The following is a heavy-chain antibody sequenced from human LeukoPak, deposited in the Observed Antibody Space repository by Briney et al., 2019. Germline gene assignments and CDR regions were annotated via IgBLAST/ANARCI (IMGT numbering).Heavy chain of an antibody. Sequence: SETLSLTCTVSGVSVSSDYWSWIRQPAGKGLEWIGRIYGSGSANYNPSLKSRVTMSVDTSKNQFSLSLSSVTAADTAVYYCARIGDCTTTSCLGDFDYWGQGTLVTVSS. CDR3: ARIGDCTTTSCLGDFDY. J-gene: IGHJ4*02. V-gene: IGHV4-4*07. CDR1: GVSVSSDY. D-gene: IGHD2-2*01. CDR2: IYGSGSA.